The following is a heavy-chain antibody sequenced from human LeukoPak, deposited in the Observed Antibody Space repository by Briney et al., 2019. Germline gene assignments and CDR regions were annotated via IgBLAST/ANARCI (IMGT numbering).Heavy chain of an antibody. CDR2: IYPGDSDT. CDR3: ARQPMVRGVIIIDY. Sequence: GESLKISCKGSGYSFTTYWIGWVRQMPGKGLEWMGIIYPGDSDTRYSSFFQGQVTISADKSISTAYLQWSSLKASDTAMYYCARQPMVRGVIIIDYWGQGTLVTVSS. J-gene: IGHJ4*02. CDR1: GYSFTTYW. D-gene: IGHD3-10*01. V-gene: IGHV5-51*01.